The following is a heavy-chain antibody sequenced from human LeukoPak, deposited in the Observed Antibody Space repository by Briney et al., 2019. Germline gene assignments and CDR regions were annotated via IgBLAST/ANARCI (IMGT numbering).Heavy chain of an antibody. CDR1: GYSFTSYW. V-gene: IGHV5-51*01. J-gene: IGHJ2*01. Sequence: NRGESLKISCKGSGYSFTSYWIGWVRQMPGKGLEWMGIIHPGDSDTRYSPSFQGQVTISADKSISTAYLQWSSLKASDTAMYYCARHIVLAGGWYFDLWGRGTLVTVSS. CDR3: ARHIVLAGGWYFDL. D-gene: IGHD6-19*01. CDR2: IHPGDSDT.